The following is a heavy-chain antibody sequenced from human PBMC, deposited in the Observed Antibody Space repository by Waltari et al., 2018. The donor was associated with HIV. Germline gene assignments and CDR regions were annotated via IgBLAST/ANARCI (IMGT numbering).Heavy chain of an antibody. V-gene: IGHV3-48*03. CDR2: RHSNRANI. Sequence: EQLVESGGGLVRPGGSLRLSCVASGFPFFPSEFNWVRHAPGKRLVGISNRHSNRANIHYKDSVNARLTIPRDNAKSSLYLQMRNLTGEYTAVYYCARDDLNVRKAFDIWGQGTMVTVSS. CDR3: ARDDLNVRKAFDI. D-gene: IGHD3-10*01. J-gene: IGHJ3*02. CDR1: GFPFFPSE.